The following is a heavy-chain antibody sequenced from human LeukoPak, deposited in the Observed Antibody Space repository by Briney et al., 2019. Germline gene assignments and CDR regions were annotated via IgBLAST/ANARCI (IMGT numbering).Heavy chain of an antibody. CDR2: IYYSGST. V-gene: IGHV4-61*01. D-gene: IGHD3-16*01. J-gene: IGHJ4*02. CDR3: ATSYDHGWLIGS. CDR1: GGSVSSDNYY. Sequence: SETLSLTCTVSGGSVSSDNYYWSWIRQPPGRGLEWVGYIYYSGSTNYNPSLKSRVTISVDTSKNQFSLKLSSVTAADTAMYYCATSYDHGWLIGSWGQGTLVTVSS.